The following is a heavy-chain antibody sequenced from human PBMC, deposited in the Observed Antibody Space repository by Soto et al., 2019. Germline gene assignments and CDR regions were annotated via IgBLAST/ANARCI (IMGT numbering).Heavy chain of an antibody. J-gene: IGHJ4*02. CDR2: IIPIFGTA. V-gene: IGHV1-69*06. CDR3: ARGRRPLIGGRYDTSGYFDH. D-gene: IGHD3-22*01. CDR1: GGTLSTYA. Sequence: SLKVPSKSSGGTLSTYASTWVRQAPGQGLKWMGGIIPIFGTANYAQNFQGRVTMTPDTSATTVYMELRSLTSDDTAVYYCARGRRPLIGGRYDTSGYFDHWGQGTLVNVSS.